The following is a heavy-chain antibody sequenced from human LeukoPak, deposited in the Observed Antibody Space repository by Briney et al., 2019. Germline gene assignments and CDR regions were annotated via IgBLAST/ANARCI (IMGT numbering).Heavy chain of an antibody. CDR3: TRDDFSGSYCD. J-gene: IGHJ4*01. Sequence: GGSLRLSCAASGFIFSNNWMSWVRQAPGKGPEWVANIKGDGSETYYVDSVKGRFAISRVNTRNSLYLQMNSLRADDTATYYCTRDDFSGSYCDWGHGTLVTVSS. CDR2: IKGDGSET. CDR1: GFIFSNNW. D-gene: IGHD1-26*01. V-gene: IGHV3-7*01.